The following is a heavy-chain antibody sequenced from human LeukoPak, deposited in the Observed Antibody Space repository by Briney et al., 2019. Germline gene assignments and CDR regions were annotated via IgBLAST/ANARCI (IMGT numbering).Heavy chain of an antibody. V-gene: IGHV3-30-3*01. CDR1: GFTFSSYP. CDR2: ISYDGSNK. CDR3: ARRYYYYYYMDV. Sequence: PGGSLRLSCAASGFTFSSYPMHWVRQAPGKGLECVAVISYDGSNKFYADSVKGRFTISRDNSKNTLYLQMNSLRAEDTAVYYCARRYYYYYYMDVWGKGTTVTVSS. J-gene: IGHJ6*03.